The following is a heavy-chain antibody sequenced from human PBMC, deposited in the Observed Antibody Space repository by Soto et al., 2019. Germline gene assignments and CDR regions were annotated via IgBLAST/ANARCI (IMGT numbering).Heavy chain of an antibody. V-gene: IGHV3-33*01. CDR1: GFTFSSYG. CDR2: IWYDGSNK. J-gene: IGHJ6*02. D-gene: IGHD3-10*01. CDR3: ARDSAWFGELRYYYGMDD. Sequence: GGSLRLSCAASGFTFSSYGMHWVRQAPGKGLEWVAVIWYDGSNKYYADSVKGRFTISRDNSKNTLYLQMNSLRAEDTAVYYWARDSAWFGELRYYYGMDDWGQGTTVTVSS.